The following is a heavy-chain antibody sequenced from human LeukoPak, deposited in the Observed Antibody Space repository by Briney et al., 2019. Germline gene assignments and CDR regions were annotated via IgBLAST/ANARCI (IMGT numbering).Heavy chain of an antibody. CDR1: GGSFNGYY. D-gene: IGHD3-10*01. V-gene: IGHV4-34*01. Sequence: SETPSLTCAVYGGSFNGYYWSWIRQPPGKGLEWIGEINHSGSTNYNPSLKSRVTISVDTSKNQFSLKLSSVTAADTAVYYCARAGALGRLYDYWGQGTLVTVSS. CDR2: INHSGST. J-gene: IGHJ4*02. CDR3: ARAGALGRLYDY.